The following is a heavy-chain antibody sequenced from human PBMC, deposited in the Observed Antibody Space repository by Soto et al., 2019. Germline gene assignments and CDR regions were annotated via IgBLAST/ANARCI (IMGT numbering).Heavy chain of an antibody. CDR3: ARDKEPLRLGEFGWYFDL. J-gene: IGHJ2*01. V-gene: IGHV4-4*07. Sequence: PSETLSLTCTVSGGSISSYYWSWIRQPAGKGLEWIGRIYTSGSTNYNPSLKSRVTMSVDTSKNQFSLELSSVTAADTAVYYCARDKEPLRLGEFGWYFDLWGRGTLVTVSS. D-gene: IGHD3-16*01. CDR2: IYTSGST. CDR1: GGSISSYY.